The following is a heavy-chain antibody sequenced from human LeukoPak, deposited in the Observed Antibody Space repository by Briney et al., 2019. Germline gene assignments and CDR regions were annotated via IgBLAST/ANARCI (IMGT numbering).Heavy chain of an antibody. V-gene: IGHV3-9*01. J-gene: IGHJ5*02. CDR2: ISWNSGSI. CDR3: AKDGQWLTQGGWFDP. Sequence: GGSLRLSCAASGFTFSSYGMHWVRQAPGKGLEWVSGISWNSGSIGYADSVKGRFTISRDNAKNSLYLQMNSLRTEDTALYYCAKDGQWLTQGGWFDPWGQGTLVTVSS. CDR1: GFTFSSYG. D-gene: IGHD6-19*01.